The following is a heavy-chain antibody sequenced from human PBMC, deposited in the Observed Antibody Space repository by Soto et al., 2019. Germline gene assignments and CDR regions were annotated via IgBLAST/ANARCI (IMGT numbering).Heavy chain of an antibody. V-gene: IGHV1-18*01. Sequence: GESVKVSCTASGYAFPSYGMSWVRQAPGQGFEWMGWIRAYNGNTNYAQKLPGRVTMTTDTSTSTDYMELRSLTSDDTAVYYCARDSGDSSSRGAYWGQGTVVTVS. D-gene: IGHD6-13*01. CDR3: ARDSGDSSSRGAY. J-gene: IGHJ4*02. CDR1: GYAFPSYG. CDR2: IRAYNGNT.